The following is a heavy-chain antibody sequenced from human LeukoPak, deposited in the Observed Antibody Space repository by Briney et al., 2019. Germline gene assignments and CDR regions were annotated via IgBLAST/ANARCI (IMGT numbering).Heavy chain of an antibody. J-gene: IGHJ4*02. CDR3: AKSSGSYYLFTQATFDY. Sequence: GGSLRLSCAASGFTFSSYAMSWVRQAPGKGLEWVSAISGSGGSTYYADSVKGRFTISRDNSMNTLYLQMNSLRAEDTAVYYCAKSSGSYYLFTQATFDYWGQGTLVTVSS. CDR2: ISGSGGST. V-gene: IGHV3-23*01. CDR1: GFTFSSYA. D-gene: IGHD1-26*01.